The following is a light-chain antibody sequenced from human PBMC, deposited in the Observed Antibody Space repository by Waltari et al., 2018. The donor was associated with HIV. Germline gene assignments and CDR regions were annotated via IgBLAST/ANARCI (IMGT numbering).Light chain of an antibody. V-gene: IGLV2-14*03. CDR2: VVT. Sequence: SALTQPAPVSGSPGQSVTISCTGTTSDSGPYNFVAWYQQNRGNLPQVIIYVVTSRPSSVPPRFSGSESGNTVSLTNSGLQAEDEAVYVCSTHTDNDTLGFGRWTKWPVL. CDR3: STHTDNDTLG. CDR1: TSDSGPYNF. J-gene: IGLJ2*01.